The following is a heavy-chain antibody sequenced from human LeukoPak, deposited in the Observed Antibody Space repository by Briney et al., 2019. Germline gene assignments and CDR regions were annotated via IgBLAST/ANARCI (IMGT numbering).Heavy chain of an antibody. V-gene: IGHV3-21*01. Sequence: GGSLRLSCAASGFTFSSYSMNWVRQAPGKGLEWVSSISSSSSYIYYADSVKGRFTISRDNAKNSLYLQMNSLRAEDTAVYYCASAHYCSSTSCQFTAEYFQHWGQGTLVTVSS. CDR2: ISSSSSYI. J-gene: IGHJ1*01. CDR3: ASAHYCSSTSCQFTAEYFQH. CDR1: GFTFSSYS. D-gene: IGHD2-2*01.